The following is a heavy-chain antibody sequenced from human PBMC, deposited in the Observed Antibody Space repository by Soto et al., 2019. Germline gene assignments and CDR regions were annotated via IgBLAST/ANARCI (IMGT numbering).Heavy chain of an antibody. J-gene: IGHJ5*02. V-gene: IGHV4-39*01. CDR2: IYYSGST. CDR1: GCTISSSSYY. D-gene: IGHD3-3*02. Sequence: SETLSLTCTVSGCTISSSSYYWGWIRQPPGKGLEWIGSIYYSGSTYYNPSLKSRVTISVDTSKNQFSLKLSSVTAADTAVYYCASPKIAFYNWFDPWGQGTLVTVSS. CDR3: ASPKIAFYNWFDP.